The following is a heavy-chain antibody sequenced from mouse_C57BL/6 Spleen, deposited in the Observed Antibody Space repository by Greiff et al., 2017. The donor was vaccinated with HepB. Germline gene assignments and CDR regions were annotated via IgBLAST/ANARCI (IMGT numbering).Heavy chain of an antibody. D-gene: IGHD3-2*02. V-gene: IGHV1-82*01. CDR2: IYPGDGDT. J-gene: IGHJ2*01. CDR1: GYAFSSSW. CDR3: ASGADSSGFDY. Sequence: VQLQQSGPELVKPGASVKISCKASGYAFSSSWMNWVKQRPGKGLEWIGRIYPGDGDTNYNGKFKGKATLTADKSSSTAYMQLSSLTSEDSAVYLCASGADSSGFDYWGQGTTLTVSS.